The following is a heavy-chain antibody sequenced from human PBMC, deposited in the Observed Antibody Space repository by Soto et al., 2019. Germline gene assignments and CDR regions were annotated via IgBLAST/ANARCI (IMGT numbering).Heavy chain of an antibody. CDR3: ARDNWFGESDV. CDR2: ISAYNGNT. Sequence: QVRLVQSGAEVKKPGASVKVSCKASGSSFTSHGISLVRQAPAQGLEWMGWISAYNGNTNYAQKLQVRVTLTTDTSTSTDYRELRGLISDDTAVYYVARDNWFGESDVWGQGNTVTVS. V-gene: IGHV1-18*01. J-gene: IGHJ6*02. CDR1: GSSFTSHG. D-gene: IGHD3-10*01.